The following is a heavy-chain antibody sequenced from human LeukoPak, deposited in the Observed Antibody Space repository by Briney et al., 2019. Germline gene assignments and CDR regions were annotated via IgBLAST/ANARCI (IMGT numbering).Heavy chain of an antibody. CDR2: ISGGSDDI. V-gene: IGHV3-23*01. J-gene: IGHJ4*02. CDR3: ARDQPGSGWFN. D-gene: IGHD6-19*01. CDR1: GFFFRNDF. Sequence: GGSLRLSCAASGFFFRNDFMSWVRQAPGKGLEWVSAISGGSDDISYADSVRGRFTISRDNSKNTLYLQMNSLRAEDTAVYYCARDQPGSGWFNWGQGTLVTVSS.